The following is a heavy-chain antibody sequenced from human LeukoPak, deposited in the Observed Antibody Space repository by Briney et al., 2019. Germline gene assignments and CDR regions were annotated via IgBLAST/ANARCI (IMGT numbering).Heavy chain of an antibody. CDR2: ISSSASTI. D-gene: IGHD5-12*01. Sequence: GGSLRLSCAASGFTFSSYEMNWVRQAPGKGLEWVSYISSSASTIYYADSVKGRFTISRDNAKNSLYLQMNSLRAEDTAVYYCASLIVATTLDYWGQGTLVTVSS. CDR1: GFTFSSYE. J-gene: IGHJ4*02. CDR3: ASLIVATTLDY. V-gene: IGHV3-48*03.